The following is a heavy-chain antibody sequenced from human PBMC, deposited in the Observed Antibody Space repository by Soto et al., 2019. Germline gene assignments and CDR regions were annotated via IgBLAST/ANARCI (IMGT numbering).Heavy chain of an antibody. J-gene: IGHJ3*02. CDR1: GYTFTSYD. V-gene: IGHV1-8*01. CDR3: ARGINYYASGDDAFDI. CDR2: MNPNSGNT. Sequence: QVQLVQSGAEAKKPGASVKVSCKASGYTFTSYDINWVRQATGQGLEWMGWMNPNSGNTGYAQKFQGRVTMTRNTSISTAYMELSCLRSEDPAVYYCARGINYYASGDDAFDIWGQGTMVTVSS. D-gene: IGHD3-10*01.